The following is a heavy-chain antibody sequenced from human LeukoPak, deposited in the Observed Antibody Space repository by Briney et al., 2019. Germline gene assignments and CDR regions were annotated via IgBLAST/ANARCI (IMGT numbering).Heavy chain of an antibody. CDR2: IKQDGSEK. CDR1: GFTFSSYW. CDR3: RSGGAAPGAFDN. Sequence: GGSLRLSCAASGFTFSSYWMSWVRQAPGKGLKWVANIKQDGSEKYYVDSVKGRFTISRDNAKNSLYLQLNSLRVEDTAVYYCRSGGAAPGAFDNWGQGTLVTVSP. D-gene: IGHD6-13*01. V-gene: IGHV3-7*01. J-gene: IGHJ4*02.